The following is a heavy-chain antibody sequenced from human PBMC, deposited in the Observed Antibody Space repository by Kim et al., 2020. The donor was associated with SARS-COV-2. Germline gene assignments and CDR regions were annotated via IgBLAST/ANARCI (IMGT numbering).Heavy chain of an antibody. CDR2: YN. CDR3: ARDYNAYRFHY. J-gene: IGHJ4*02. Sequence: YNDDAVSVKSQITINPDTSKNQFSRQLNSVTPEDTAVYYCARDYNAYRFHYWGQGTLVTVSS. D-gene: IGHD3-10*01. V-gene: IGHV6-1*01.